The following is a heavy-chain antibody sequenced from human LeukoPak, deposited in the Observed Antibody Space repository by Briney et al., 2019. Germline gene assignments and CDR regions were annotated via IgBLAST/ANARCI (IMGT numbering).Heavy chain of an antibody. D-gene: IGHD3-22*01. Sequence: GGSLRLSCAASGFTFSSYAMSWVRQAPGKGLEWVSAISGSGGSIYYADSVKGWFTISRDNSKNTLYLQMNSLRAEDTAVYYCAKNSPGYYDSSGYYFPFDYWGQGTLVTVSS. CDR1: GFTFSSYA. V-gene: IGHV3-23*01. CDR2: ISGSGGSI. J-gene: IGHJ4*02. CDR3: AKNSPGYYDSSGYYFPFDY.